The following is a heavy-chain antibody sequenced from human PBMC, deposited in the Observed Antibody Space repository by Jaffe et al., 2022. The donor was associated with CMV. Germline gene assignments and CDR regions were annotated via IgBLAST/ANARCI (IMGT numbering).Heavy chain of an antibody. Sequence: EVQLVESGGGLVQPGGSLRLSCAASGFTFSSYSMNWVRQAPGKGLEWVSYISSSSSTIYYADSVKGRFTISRDNAKNSLYLQMNSLRDEDTAVYYCASQLSSGYYYVDYWGQGTLVTVSS. J-gene: IGHJ4*02. CDR1: GFTFSSYS. CDR2: ISSSSSTI. CDR3: ASQLSSGYYYVDY. D-gene: IGHD3-22*01. V-gene: IGHV3-48*02.